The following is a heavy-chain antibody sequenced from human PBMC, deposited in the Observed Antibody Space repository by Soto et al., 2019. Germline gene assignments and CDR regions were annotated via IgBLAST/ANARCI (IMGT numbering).Heavy chain of an antibody. CDR3: VREIRYFDWLYAFDI. D-gene: IGHD3-9*01. J-gene: IGHJ3*02. V-gene: IGHV3-23*01. CDR2: ISGSGGST. Sequence: GGSLRLSCAASGFTFSSYAMSWVRQAPGKGLEWVSDISGSGGSTYYADSVKGRFTISRDNSKNTLYLQMNSLRAEDTAVYYCVREIRYFDWLYAFDIWGQGTMVTVSS. CDR1: GFTFSSYA.